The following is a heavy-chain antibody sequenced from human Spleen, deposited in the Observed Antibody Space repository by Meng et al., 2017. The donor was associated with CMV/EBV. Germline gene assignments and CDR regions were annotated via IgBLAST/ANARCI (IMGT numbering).Heavy chain of an antibody. CDR1: GFTVSSNY. J-gene: IGHJ6*02. V-gene: IGHV3-53*01. CDR2: IYSDYSYST. D-gene: IGHD3-16*01. Sequence: GESLKISCAASGFTVSSNYMNWVRQPPGKGLEWVSLIYSDYSYSTYYADSVKGRFTISRDESKNTLYLEMNSLRAEDTDVYYCARVMIGSSYGMDVWGQGTTVTVSS. CDR3: ARVMIGSSYGMDV.